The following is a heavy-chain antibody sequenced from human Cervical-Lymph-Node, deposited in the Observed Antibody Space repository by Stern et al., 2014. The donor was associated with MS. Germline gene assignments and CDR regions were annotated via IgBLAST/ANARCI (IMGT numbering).Heavy chain of an antibody. Sequence: MQLVESGGGVVQPGRSLRLSCAASGFTFSSYGMHWVRQAPGKGLEWVAVISYDGSNKYYADSVKGRFTISRDNSKNTLYLQMNSLRAEDTAVYYCAKDYMTTVTPYFDYWGQGTLVTVSS. CDR3: AKDYMTTVTPYFDY. J-gene: IGHJ4*02. CDR1: GFTFSSYG. CDR2: ISYDGSNK. D-gene: IGHD4-17*01. V-gene: IGHV3-30*18.